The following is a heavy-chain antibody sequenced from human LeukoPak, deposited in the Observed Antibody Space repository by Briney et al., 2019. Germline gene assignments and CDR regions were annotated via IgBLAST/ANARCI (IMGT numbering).Heavy chain of an antibody. Sequence: PSETLSLTCAVYGGSFSGYYWSWIRQPPGKGLEWIGEINHSGSTNYHPSLKSRVTISVDTSKNQFSLKLSSVTAADTAVYYCARTTSSSWYNQYNYWGQGTLVTVSS. D-gene: IGHD6-13*01. CDR3: ARTTSSSWYNQYNY. CDR1: GGSFSGYY. V-gene: IGHV4-34*01. J-gene: IGHJ4*02. CDR2: INHSGST.